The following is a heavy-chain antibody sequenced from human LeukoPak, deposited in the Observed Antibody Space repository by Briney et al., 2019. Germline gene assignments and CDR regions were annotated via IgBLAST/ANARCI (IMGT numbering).Heavy chain of an antibody. CDR2: INWNGGST. D-gene: IGHD1-26*01. J-gene: IGHJ4*02. CDR1: GGSISSYY. Sequence: ETLSLTCTVSGGSISSYYWSWVRQAPGKGLEWVSGINWNGGSTGYADSVKGRFTISRDNAKNSLYLQMNSLRAEDTALYYCARDNSEWELLTGWGQGTLVTVSS. CDR3: ARDNSEWELLTG. V-gene: IGHV3-20*04.